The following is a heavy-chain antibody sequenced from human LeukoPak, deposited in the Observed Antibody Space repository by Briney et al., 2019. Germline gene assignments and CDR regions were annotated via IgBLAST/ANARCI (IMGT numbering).Heavy chain of an antibody. Sequence: SLLLSCAASGFTFDYYVMNWVRQAPGKGLEWVSGISWSSGTIGYADSVKGRFTISRDNAKNSLYLQMNSLRAEDTALYYCVKGAAYHLGDAFDIWGQGTMVTVSS. CDR1: GFTFDYYV. CDR3: VKGAAYHLGDAFDI. CDR2: ISWSSGTI. D-gene: IGHD2-15*01. J-gene: IGHJ3*02. V-gene: IGHV3-9*01.